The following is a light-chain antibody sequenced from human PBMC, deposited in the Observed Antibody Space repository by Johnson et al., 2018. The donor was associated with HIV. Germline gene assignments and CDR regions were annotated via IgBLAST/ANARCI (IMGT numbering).Light chain of an antibody. Sequence: QSVLTQPPSVSAAPGQKVTISCSGSSSNIGKNHVSWYQQFPGTAPKLLVYEDDKRPSGIPDRFSGSKSGTSATLGITGLQTGDEADYYCGTWDSSLSARVFGTGTKVTVL. J-gene: IGLJ1*01. CDR2: EDD. CDR1: SSNIGKNH. V-gene: IGLV1-51*02. CDR3: GTWDSSLSARV.